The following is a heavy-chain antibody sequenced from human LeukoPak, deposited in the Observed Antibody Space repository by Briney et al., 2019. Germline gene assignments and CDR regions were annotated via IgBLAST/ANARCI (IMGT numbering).Heavy chain of an antibody. CDR1: GFTFSDYY. D-gene: IGHD3-10*01. V-gene: IGHV3-30-3*01. J-gene: IGHJ4*02. CDR3: ARGPLRAARGLYYFDY. Sequence: GGSLRLSCAASGFTFSDYYMSWIRQAPGKGLEWVAVISYDGSNKYYADSVKGRFTISRDNSKNTLYLQMNSLRAEDTAVYYCARGPLRAARGLYYFDYWGQGTLVTVSS. CDR2: ISYDGSNK.